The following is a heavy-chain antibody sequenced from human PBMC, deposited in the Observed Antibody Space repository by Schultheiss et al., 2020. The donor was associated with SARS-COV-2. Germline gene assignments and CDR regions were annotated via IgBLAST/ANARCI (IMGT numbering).Heavy chain of an antibody. J-gene: IGHJ6*02. CDR1: GGSVSGLW. CDR2: IYYSGST. V-gene: IGHV4-34*11. CDR3: AYGMDV. Sequence: SETLSLTCAVYGGSVSGLWWSWIRQPPGKGLEWIGYIYYSGSTYYNPSLKSRVTISVDTSKNQFSLNLSSVTLADTAVYYCAYGMDVWGQGTTVTVSS.